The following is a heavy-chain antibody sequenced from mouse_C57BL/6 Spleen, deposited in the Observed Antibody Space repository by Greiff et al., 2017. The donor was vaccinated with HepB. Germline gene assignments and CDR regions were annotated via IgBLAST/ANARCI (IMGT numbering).Heavy chain of an antibody. D-gene: IGHD1-1*01. CDR1: GYTFTSYW. Sequence: VQLQQPGAELVKPGASVKLSCKASGYTFTSYWMHWVKQRPGQGLEWIGMIHPNSGSTNYNEKFKSKATLTVDKSSSTAYMQLSSLTSEDSAVYSVARSRYGSGPYYYAMDYWGQGTSVTVSS. V-gene: IGHV1-64*01. J-gene: IGHJ4*01. CDR3: ARSRYGSGPYYYAMDY. CDR2: IHPNSGST.